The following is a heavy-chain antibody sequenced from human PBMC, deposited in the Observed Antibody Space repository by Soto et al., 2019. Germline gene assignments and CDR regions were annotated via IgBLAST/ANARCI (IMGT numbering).Heavy chain of an antibody. CDR3: ARHHSSTWYSPFDY. D-gene: IGHD6-13*01. CDR2: IIPFFGTT. J-gene: IGHJ4*02. Sequence: QVQLVQSGAEVKKPGSSVKVSCKASGGTFSSSAISWVRQAPGQGLEWMGGIIPFFGTTNYAQKFQDRVTITADESTSTAYMELTSLRSEDTAVYYCARHHSSTWYSPFDYWGQGTLVTVSS. V-gene: IGHV1-69*01. CDR1: GGTFSSSA.